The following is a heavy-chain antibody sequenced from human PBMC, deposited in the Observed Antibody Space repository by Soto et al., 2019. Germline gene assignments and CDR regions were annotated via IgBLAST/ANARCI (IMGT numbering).Heavy chain of an antibody. CDR1: GFTFSSYW. J-gene: IGHJ4*01. V-gene: IGHV3-74*01. Sequence: EVQLVESGGGLVQPGGSVRLSCAASGFTFSSYWMHWVRQAPGKGLMWVSRIYNDGSTRRYADSVKGRFTISRDNAKNTLYLQMSSLRVEDTAVYYCARDNWNSYWGQGTLVTVSS. CDR3: ARDNWNSY. D-gene: IGHD1-7*01. CDR2: IYNDGSTR.